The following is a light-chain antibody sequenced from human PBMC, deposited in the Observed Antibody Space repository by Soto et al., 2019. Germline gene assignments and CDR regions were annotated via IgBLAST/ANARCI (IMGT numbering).Light chain of an antibody. Sequence: QSALTQPASVSGSPGQSITLSCTGSSSDVGGYNHVSWYQHHPGKAPKLLIYEVTNRPSGVSHRFSGSKSGNTASLTISGLQADDEADYYCSSYTSSFSSVFGTGTKVTVL. V-gene: IGLV2-14*01. CDR2: EVT. CDR1: SSDVGGYNH. J-gene: IGLJ1*01. CDR3: SSYTSSFSSV.